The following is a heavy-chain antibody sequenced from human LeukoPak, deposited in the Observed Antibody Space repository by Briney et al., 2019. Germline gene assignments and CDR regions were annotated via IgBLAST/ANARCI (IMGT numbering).Heavy chain of an antibody. CDR3: ARVVSPVNWFDP. V-gene: IGHV1-2*02. Sequence: ASVKVSCKASGYTFTGYYMHWVRQAPGHGLEWMGWINPNSGGTNYAQKFQGRVTMTRDTSISTAYMELSRLRSDDTAVYYCARVVSPVNWFDPWGQGTLVTVSS. D-gene: IGHD2-8*01. CDR2: INPNSGGT. CDR1: GYTFTGYY. J-gene: IGHJ5*02.